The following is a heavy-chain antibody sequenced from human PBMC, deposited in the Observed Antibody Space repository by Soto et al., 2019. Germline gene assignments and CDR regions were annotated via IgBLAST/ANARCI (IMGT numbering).Heavy chain of an antibody. CDR2: IKQNGREI. CDR1: GFTFSEYW. D-gene: IGHD3-10*01. CDR3: GRIMLVEDRSNYRPIDR. J-gene: IGHJ5*02. V-gene: IGHV3-7*05. Sequence: EVQLVESGGGLVQSGGSLRLSCAASGFTFSEYWMTWVRQAPGKGLEWVANIKQNGREIYYVDSVKGRFTISRDNVKNSLFLHMSSLRAEDTAIYYCGRIMLVEDRSNYRPIDRWGQGTLVTVSS.